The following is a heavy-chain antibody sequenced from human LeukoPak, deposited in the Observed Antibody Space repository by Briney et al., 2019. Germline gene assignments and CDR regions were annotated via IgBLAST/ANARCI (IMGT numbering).Heavy chain of an antibody. CDR1: GGSINFYY. CDR3: ARGIADPYSFDS. CDR2: IYSTGST. J-gene: IGHJ4*02. Sequence: PSETLSLTCTVSGGSINFYYWSWIRQPAGKGLEWIGRIYSTGSTNYSPSLKSRVTMSVDKSKNQFSLNLSSVTAADTAVYYCARGIADPYSFDSWGQGTLATVSS. V-gene: IGHV4-4*07. D-gene: IGHD6-13*01.